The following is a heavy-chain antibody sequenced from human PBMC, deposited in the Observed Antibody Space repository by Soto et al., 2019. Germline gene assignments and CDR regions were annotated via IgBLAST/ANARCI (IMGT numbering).Heavy chain of an antibody. D-gene: IGHD3-16*01. J-gene: IGHJ6*02. CDR1: GYTFTSYG. CDR2: ISGYNGKT. V-gene: IGHV1-18*01. CDR3: EREGDVPYSYYGMDV. Sequence: QVQLVQSGGEVKKPGASVKVSCKASGYTFTSYGISWVRQAPGQGLEWMGWISGYNGKTNYAQKVQDRVTMTTDTYTSTVYMELRSLRSDDTAGYYCEREGDVPYSYYGMDVWGRGTTVTVSS.